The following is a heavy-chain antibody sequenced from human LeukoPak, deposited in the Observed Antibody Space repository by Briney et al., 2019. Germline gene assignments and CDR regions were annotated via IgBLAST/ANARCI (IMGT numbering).Heavy chain of an antibody. D-gene: IGHD3-10*01. CDR3: AKPVVRGVTIKGPAFDI. CDR1: GFTFSSYA. J-gene: IGHJ3*02. Sequence: GGSLRLSCAASGFTFSSYAMSWVRQAPGKGLEWVSAISGSGGSTYYADSVKGRFTISRDNSKNTLYLQMNSLRAEDTAVYYCAKPVVRGVTIKGPAFDIWGQGTMVTVSS. V-gene: IGHV3-23*01. CDR2: ISGSGGST.